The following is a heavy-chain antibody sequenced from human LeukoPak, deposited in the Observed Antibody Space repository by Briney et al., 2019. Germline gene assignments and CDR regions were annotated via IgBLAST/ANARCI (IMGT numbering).Heavy chain of an antibody. D-gene: IGHD2-21*02. J-gene: IGHJ2*01. CDR3: ATEAIVVVTARDYWYFDL. CDR2: TIPILGIP. V-gene: IGHV1-69*04. CDR1: GGTFSSYA. Sequence: SVKVSCKASGGTFSSYAISWVRQAPGQGLEWMGRTIPILGIPNYAQKFQGRVTITADKSTTTAYMELSSLRSEDTAVYYCATEAIVVVTARDYWYFDLWGRGTLVTVSS.